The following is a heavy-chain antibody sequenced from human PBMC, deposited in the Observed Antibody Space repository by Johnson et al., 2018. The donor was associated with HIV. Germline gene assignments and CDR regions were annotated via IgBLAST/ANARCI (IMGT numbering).Heavy chain of an antibody. J-gene: IGHJ3*02. CDR3: ARDRFGSGRPNAFDI. Sequence: SLRLSCAASGFTFSDYAMHWVRQAPGKGLEWVAVISYDGSVIKYADSLKGRFTISRDNSQNTPFVQMNSLRPEDTAVYFCARDRFGSGRPNAFDIWGQGTMVTVSS. CDR1: GFTFSDYA. CDR2: ISYDGSVI. D-gene: IGHD3-10*01. V-gene: IGHV3-30-3*01.